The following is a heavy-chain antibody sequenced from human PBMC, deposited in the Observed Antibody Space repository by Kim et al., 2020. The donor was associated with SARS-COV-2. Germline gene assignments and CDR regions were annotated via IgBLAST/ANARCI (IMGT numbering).Heavy chain of an antibody. V-gene: IGHV3-49*03. Sequence: GGSLRLSCTASGFTFGDYAMSWFRQAPGKGLEWVGFIRSKAYGGTTEYAASVKGRFTISRDDSKSIAYLQMNSLKTEDTAVYYCTRDRVARSLNWFDPWGQGTLVTVSS. CDR1: GFTFGDYA. J-gene: IGHJ5*02. D-gene: IGHD2-15*01. CDR2: IRSKAYGGTT. CDR3: TRDRVARSLNWFDP.